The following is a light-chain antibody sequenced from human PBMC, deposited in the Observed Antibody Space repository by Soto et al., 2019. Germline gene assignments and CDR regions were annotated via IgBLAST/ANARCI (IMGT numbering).Light chain of an antibody. Sequence: QLVLTQPPSASASLGASVTLTCTLSSGYSNYKMDWYQQRPGKGPRFVMRVGTGGIVGSKGDGIPDRFSVLGSGLNRYLTIKNIQEEDESDYHCGADHGSGSNFVKGVFGGGTKLTVL. J-gene: IGLJ2*01. V-gene: IGLV9-49*01. CDR2: VGTGGIVG. CDR3: GADHGSGSNFVKGV. CDR1: SGYSNYK.